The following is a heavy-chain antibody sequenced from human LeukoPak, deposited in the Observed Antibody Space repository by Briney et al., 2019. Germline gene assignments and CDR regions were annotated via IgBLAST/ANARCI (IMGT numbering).Heavy chain of an antibody. CDR3: ARDRASGYDMDY. D-gene: IGHD5-12*01. Sequence: ASVKVSCKASGYTFTGYYMHWVRQAPGQGLEWMGWINPNSGGTNYAQKFQGRVTMSRDTSISTAYMELSRLRSDDTAVYYCARDRASGYDMDYWGQGTLVTVSS. V-gene: IGHV1-2*02. CDR1: GYTFTGYY. CDR2: INPNSGGT. J-gene: IGHJ4*02.